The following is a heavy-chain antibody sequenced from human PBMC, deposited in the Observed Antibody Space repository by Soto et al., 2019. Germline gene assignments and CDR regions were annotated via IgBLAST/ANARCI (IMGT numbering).Heavy chain of an antibody. CDR1: GYTFTGYY. J-gene: IGHJ6*03. CDR2: INPNSGGT. Sequence: ASVKVSCKASGYTFTGYYMHWVRQAPGQGLEWMGWINPNSGGTNYAQKFQGWVTMTRDTSISTAYMELSRLRSDDTAVYYCARGGTYYDILTGYYTSDYYYYMDVWGKGTTVTVSS. D-gene: IGHD3-9*01. CDR3: ARGGTYYDILTGYYTSDYYYYMDV. V-gene: IGHV1-2*04.